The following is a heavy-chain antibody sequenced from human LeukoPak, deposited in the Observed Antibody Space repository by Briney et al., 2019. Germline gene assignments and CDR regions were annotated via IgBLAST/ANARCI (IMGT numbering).Heavy chain of an antibody. Sequence: GSLRLSCAASGFTVSSNYMNWVRQAPGKGLEWVSVIYSGGSTYYADSVKGRFTISRDNSKNTLYVQMNSLRVEDTAVYYCARSGEAGTFDYWGQGTLVTVST. V-gene: IGHV3-66*01. CDR2: IYSGGST. CDR1: GFTVSSNY. CDR3: ARSGEAGTFDY. D-gene: IGHD6-13*01. J-gene: IGHJ4*02.